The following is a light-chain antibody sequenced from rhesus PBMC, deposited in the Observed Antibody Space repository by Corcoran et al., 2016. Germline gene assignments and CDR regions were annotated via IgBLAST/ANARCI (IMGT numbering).Light chain of an antibody. V-gene: IGKV1-22*01. CDR1: QGISSW. J-gene: IGKJ1*01. Sequence: DIQMTQSPSSLSASVGDTVTITCRASQGISSWLAWYQQKPGKAPKLLIYKASSLQSGGPSRFSGSGAGTDFTLSFSSLQYEDFAIYYCQEYSSRPRAFGQGTKVEIK. CDR2: KAS. CDR3: QEYSSRPRA.